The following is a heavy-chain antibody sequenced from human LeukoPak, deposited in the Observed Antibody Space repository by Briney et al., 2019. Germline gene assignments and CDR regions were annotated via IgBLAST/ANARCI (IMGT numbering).Heavy chain of an antibody. V-gene: IGHV4-39*01. CDR1: GGSISSNTYY. CDR2: IYYGGST. J-gene: IGHJ3*02. D-gene: IGHD3-22*01. CDR3: ARAYYYASSAFDI. Sequence: SETLSLTCTVSGGSISSNTYYWDWIRQPPGKGLECIGSIYYGGSTYYNPSLKSRVIISVDTSKNQFSLKLSSVIAADTAVYYCARAYYYASSAFDIWGQGTMVTVSS.